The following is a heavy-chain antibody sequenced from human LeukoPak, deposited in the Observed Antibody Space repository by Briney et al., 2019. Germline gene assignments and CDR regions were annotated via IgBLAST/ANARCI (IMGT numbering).Heavy chain of an antibody. CDR3: ARGSSSSYYYYYGMDV. V-gene: IGHV3-7*03. Sequence: GGSLRLSCAASGFPFNAYWMTWVRQAPGKGLEWVANIRQDGDTKYYVDSVKGRFTISRDNAKNSLYLQMNSQRAEDTAVYYCARGSSSSYYYYYGMDVWGQGTTVTVSS. CDR2: IRQDGDTK. CDR1: GFPFNAYW. D-gene: IGHD6-13*01. J-gene: IGHJ6*02.